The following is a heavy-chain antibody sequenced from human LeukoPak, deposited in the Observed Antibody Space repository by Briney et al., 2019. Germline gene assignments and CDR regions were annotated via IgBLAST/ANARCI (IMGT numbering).Heavy chain of an antibody. CDR3: ARASWSGYYIPHD. CDR2: TGGSGGST. Sequence: GGSLRLSCAASGFTFSSYAMSWVRQAPGKGLEWVSATGGSGGSTYYADSVKGRFTLSRDNSKSTMYLQMNSLRAEDTAVYYCARASWSGYYIPHDWGQGTLVTVSS. J-gene: IGHJ4*02. CDR1: GFTFSSYA. V-gene: IGHV3-23*01. D-gene: IGHD3-3*01.